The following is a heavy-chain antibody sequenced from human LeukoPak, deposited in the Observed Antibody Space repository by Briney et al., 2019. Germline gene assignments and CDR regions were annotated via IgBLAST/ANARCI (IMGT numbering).Heavy chain of an antibody. CDR3: ARQVDYDSSGYPME. V-gene: IGHV1-69*05. Sequence: ASVKVSCKASGGTFSSYAISWVRQAPGQGLEWMGGIIPIFGTANYAQKFQGRVTITTDESTSTAYMELSSLRSEDTAVYYCARQVDYDSSGYPMEWGQGTLVTVSS. CDR2: IIPIFGTA. CDR1: GGTFSSYA. D-gene: IGHD3-22*01. J-gene: IGHJ4*02.